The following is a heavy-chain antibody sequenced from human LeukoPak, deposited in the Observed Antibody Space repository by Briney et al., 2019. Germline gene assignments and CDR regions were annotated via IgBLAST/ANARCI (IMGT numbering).Heavy chain of an antibody. D-gene: IGHD6-13*01. Sequence: GGSLRLSCAASGFNFSTYSMNWVRQAPGKGLEWVSCISSSSSYIYYGDSVKGRFTISRDNAKNSLYLQMNSLRAEDTAVYYCARDQGIVAAEVRDAFDIWGQGTMVTVSS. J-gene: IGHJ3*02. V-gene: IGHV3-21*01. CDR2: ISSSSSYI. CDR1: GFNFSTYS. CDR3: ARDQGIVAAEVRDAFDI.